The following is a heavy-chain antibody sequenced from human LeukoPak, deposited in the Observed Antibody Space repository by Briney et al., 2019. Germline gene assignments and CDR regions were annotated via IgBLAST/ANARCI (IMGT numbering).Heavy chain of an antibody. J-gene: IGHJ3*02. CDR3: ARMGSSLNAFDI. D-gene: IGHD6-6*01. CDR2: IYYSGST. CDR1: GGSISSYY. V-gene: IGHV4-59*01. Sequence: SETLSLTYTVSGGSISSYYWSWIRQPPGKGLEWIGYIYYSGSTNYNPSLKSRVTISVDTSKNQFSLRLSSVTAADTAVYYCARMGSSLNAFDIWGQGTMVTVSS.